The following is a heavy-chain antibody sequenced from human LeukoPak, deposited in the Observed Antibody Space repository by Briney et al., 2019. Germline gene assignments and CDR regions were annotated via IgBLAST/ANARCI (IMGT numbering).Heavy chain of an antibody. CDR1: GGSISSSGYY. D-gene: IGHD6-13*01. J-gene: IGHJ5*01. V-gene: IGHV4-61*08. CDR3: ARDSSNWYDY. CDR2: IYYSGST. Sequence: SETLSLTCTVSGGSISSSGYYWSWIRQPPGKGLEWIGYIYYSGSTNYNPSLKSRVTISVDTSKNQFSLKLSSVTAADTAVYYCARDSSNWYDYWGQGTLVTASS.